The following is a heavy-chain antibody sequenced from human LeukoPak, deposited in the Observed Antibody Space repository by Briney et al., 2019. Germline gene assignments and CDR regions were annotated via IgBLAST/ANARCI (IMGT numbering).Heavy chain of an antibody. CDR1: GGTFSSYA. V-gene: IGHV1-69*13. CDR2: IIPIFGTA. Sequence: ASVKVSCKASGGTFSSYAISWVRQAPGQGLEWMGGIIPIFGTANYAQKFQGRVTITADESTSTAYMELSSLRSEDTAVYYCARSGRHYGSGSYSPYYYYMDVWGKGTTVTISS. D-gene: IGHD3-10*01. CDR3: ARSGRHYGSGSYSPYYYYMDV. J-gene: IGHJ6*03.